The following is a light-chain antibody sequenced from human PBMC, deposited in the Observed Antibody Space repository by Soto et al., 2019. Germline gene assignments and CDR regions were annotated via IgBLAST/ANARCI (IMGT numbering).Light chain of an antibody. Sequence: QLVLTQPPSASASLGASVKLTCTLSSGHNSYAIAWHQQQPEKGPRYLMGLNSDGSHSKGDGIPDRFSGSSSGAERYLTISRLQSEDEADYYCQTWSTDIRVFGGGTKLTVL. CDR1: SGHNSYA. CDR3: QTWSTDIRV. V-gene: IGLV4-69*01. CDR2: LNSDGSH. J-gene: IGLJ3*02.